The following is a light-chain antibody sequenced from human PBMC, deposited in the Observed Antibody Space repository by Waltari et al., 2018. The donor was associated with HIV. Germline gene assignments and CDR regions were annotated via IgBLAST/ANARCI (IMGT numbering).Light chain of an antibody. CDR1: QDISTW. CDR3: QQYNSDPS. CDR2: KAS. Sequence: DIHMTQSPSTLSAFVGDRVTITCRASQDISTWLAWYQQKPGKAPKLLIHKASALESGVSSRFSGSGSGTEFTRIIDSLEPDDFATYYCQQYNSDPSFGQGTRLEMK. J-gene: IGKJ5*01. V-gene: IGKV1-5*03.